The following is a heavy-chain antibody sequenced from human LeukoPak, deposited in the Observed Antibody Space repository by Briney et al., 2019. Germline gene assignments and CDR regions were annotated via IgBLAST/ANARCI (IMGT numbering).Heavy chain of an antibody. CDR1: GFSLSTSGVG. D-gene: IGHD2-2*01. CDR3: AHSRYCSSTSCQKFDY. J-gene: IGHJ4*02. Sequence: SGPTLVNPTQTLTLTCTFSGFSLSTSGVGVGWIRQPPGRALEWLALIYWNDDKRYSPSLKSRLTITKDPSKNQVVLTMTNMDPVDTATYYCAHSRYCSSTSCQKFDYWGQGTLVTVSS. CDR2: IYWNDDK. V-gene: IGHV2-5*01.